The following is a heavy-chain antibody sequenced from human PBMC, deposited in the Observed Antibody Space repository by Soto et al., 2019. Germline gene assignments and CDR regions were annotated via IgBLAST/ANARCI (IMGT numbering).Heavy chain of an antibody. CDR1: GFTFSSYA. D-gene: IGHD6-13*01. CDR2: ISGSGGST. V-gene: IGHV3-23*01. Sequence: GGSLRLSCAASGFTFSSYAMSWVRQAPGKGLEWVSAISGSGGSTHYADSVKGRFTISRDNSKNTLYLQMNSLRAEDTAVYYCAKSLIAAAAPGESYWGQGTLVTVSS. CDR3: AKSLIAAAAPGESY. J-gene: IGHJ4*02.